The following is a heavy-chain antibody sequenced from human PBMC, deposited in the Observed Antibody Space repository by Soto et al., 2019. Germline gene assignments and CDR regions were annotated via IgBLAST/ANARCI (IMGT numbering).Heavy chain of an antibody. CDR3: ARDRYSYGNYFDY. CDR2: ISYDGSNK. D-gene: IGHD5-18*01. V-gene: IGHV3-30-3*01. J-gene: IGHJ4*02. CDR1: GFTFSSYA. Sequence: GSLRLSCAASGFTFSSYAMHWVRQAPGKGLEWVAVISYDGSNKYYADSVKGRFTISRDNSKNTLYLQMNSLRAEDTAVYYCARDRYSYGNYFDYWGQGTLVTVSS.